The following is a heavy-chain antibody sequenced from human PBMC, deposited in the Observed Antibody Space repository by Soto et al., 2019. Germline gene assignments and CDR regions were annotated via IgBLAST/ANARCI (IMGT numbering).Heavy chain of an antibody. CDR3: ARARNDYGGQHDFDY. V-gene: IGHV1-69*13. CDR1: GGTFSSYA. CDR2: IIPIFGTA. D-gene: IGHD4-17*01. J-gene: IGHJ4*02. Sequence: SVKVSCKASGGTFSSYAISWVRQAPGQGLEWMGGIIPIFGTANYAQKFQGRVTITADESTSTAYMELSSLRSEDTAVYYCARARNDYGGQHDFDYWGQGTLVTVSS.